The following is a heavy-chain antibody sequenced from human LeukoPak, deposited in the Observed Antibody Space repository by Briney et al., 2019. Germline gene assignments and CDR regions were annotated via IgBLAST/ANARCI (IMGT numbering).Heavy chain of an antibody. CDR2: IRTKDNNDST. Sequence: GGSLRLSCAASGFTSSDHYMGWVRQAPGKGLGWVARIRTKDNNDSTEYAGSVKGRFTISRDDSKNSLYLQMNSLKTEDTAVYYCARAGDYYSTGDCWGQGTLVTVSS. CDR1: GFTSSDHY. D-gene: IGHD3-22*01. J-gene: IGHJ4*02. CDR3: ARAGDYYSTGDC. V-gene: IGHV3-72*01.